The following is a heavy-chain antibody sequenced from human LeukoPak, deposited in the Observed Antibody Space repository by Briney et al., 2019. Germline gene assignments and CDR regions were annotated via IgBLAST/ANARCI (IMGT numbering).Heavy chain of an antibody. J-gene: IGHJ4*02. CDR3: ARDHNFAFDN. D-gene: IGHD5-24*01. V-gene: IGHV3-11*06. CDR1: GFIFGDYS. CDR2: IGIESGNT. Sequence: GGSLRLSCAASGFIFGDYSMNWVRQPPGKGLEWISYIGIESGNTKYADSVKGRFTISVDNAKNSLYLQMNSLRVEDTAVYYCARDHNFAFDNWGQGTLVTVSS.